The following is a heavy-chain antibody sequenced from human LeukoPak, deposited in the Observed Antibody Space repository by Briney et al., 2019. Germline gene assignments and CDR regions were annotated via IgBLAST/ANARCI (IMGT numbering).Heavy chain of an antibody. Sequence: GGSLRLSCVASGFTFSSYWMSWVRQAPGKGLEWVANIKQDGSEKYYVDSVKGRFTISRDNAKNSLYLQMNSLRAEDTAVYYCARGEAYCSSTSCRAFDIWGQGTMVTVSS. CDR1: GFTFSSYW. CDR2: IKQDGSEK. D-gene: IGHD2-2*01. J-gene: IGHJ3*02. V-gene: IGHV3-7*03. CDR3: ARGEAYCSSTSCRAFDI.